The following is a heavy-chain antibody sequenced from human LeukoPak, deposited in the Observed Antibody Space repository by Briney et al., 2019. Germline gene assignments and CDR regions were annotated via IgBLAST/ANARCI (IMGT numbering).Heavy chain of an antibody. J-gene: IGHJ4*02. CDR2: ISYDGSNK. CDR1: GFTFSSYA. CDR3: ARALTGSGYGSIDY. Sequence: GGSLRLSCAASGFTFSSYAMHWVRQAPGKGLEWVAVISYDGSNKYYADSVKGRFTISRDNSKNTLYLQMNSLRAEDTAVYYCARALTGSGYGSIDYWGQGTLVTVSS. V-gene: IGHV3-30-3*01. D-gene: IGHD5-12*01.